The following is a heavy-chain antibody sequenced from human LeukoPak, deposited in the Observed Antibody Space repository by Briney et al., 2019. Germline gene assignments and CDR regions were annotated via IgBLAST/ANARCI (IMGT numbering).Heavy chain of an antibody. CDR1: GASISTYY. CDR3: ASFSWGSGSYNQEAIWSWFDP. D-gene: IGHD3-10*01. V-gene: IGHV4-59*08. J-gene: IGHJ5*02. CDR2: IHYSGSG. Sequence: SETLSLTCAVSGASISTYYWSWIRQPPGKGLEWIGYIHYSGSGNYNPSLKSRVTISLDTSKNHFSLKLSSVTAADTAVYYCASFSWGSGSYNQEAIWSWFDPWGQGTLVTVSS.